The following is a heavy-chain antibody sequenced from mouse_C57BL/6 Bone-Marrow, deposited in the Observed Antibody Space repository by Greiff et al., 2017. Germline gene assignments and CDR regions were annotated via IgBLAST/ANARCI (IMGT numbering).Heavy chain of an antibody. CDR1: GYTFTSYW. Sequence: VQLQQPGAELVKPGASVKLSCKASGYTFTSYWMQWVKQRPGQGLEWIGEIDPSDSYTNYNQKFKGKATLTVDTSSSTAYMQLSSLTSEDSAVYYCARDGYYAWFAYWGQGTLVTVSA. CDR3: ARDGYYAWFAY. CDR2: IDPSDSYT. V-gene: IGHV1-50*01. J-gene: IGHJ3*01. D-gene: IGHD2-3*01.